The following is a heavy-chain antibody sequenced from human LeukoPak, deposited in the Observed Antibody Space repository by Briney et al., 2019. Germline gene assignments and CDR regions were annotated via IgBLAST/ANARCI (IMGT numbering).Heavy chain of an antibody. CDR1: GYTFTGYY. CDR2: INPNSGGT. Sequence: ASVKVSCKASGYTFTGYYMHWVRQAPGQGLEWVGWINPNSGGTNYAQKFQGRVTMTRDTSISTAYMELSRLRSDDTAVYYCARGDYDILTGTFDYWGQGTLVTVSS. CDR3: ARGDYDILTGTFDY. D-gene: IGHD3-9*01. V-gene: IGHV1-2*02. J-gene: IGHJ4*02.